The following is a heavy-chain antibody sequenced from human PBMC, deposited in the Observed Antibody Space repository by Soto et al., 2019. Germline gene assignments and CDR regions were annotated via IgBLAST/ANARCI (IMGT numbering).Heavy chain of an antibody. J-gene: IGHJ5*02. CDR3: ARDRGPSSGYYPYWFDP. CDR1: GGTFSNYA. CDR2: IIPIFGTA. D-gene: IGHD3-22*01. Sequence: QVQLVQSGAEVKKPGSSVKVSCKASGGTFSNYAITWVRQAPGQGLEWMGGIIPIFGTANYAQKFQARVTSTADELTSTAYMALSSLRSEDTAVYYCARDRGPSSGYYPYWFDPWGQGTLVTVSS. V-gene: IGHV1-69*12.